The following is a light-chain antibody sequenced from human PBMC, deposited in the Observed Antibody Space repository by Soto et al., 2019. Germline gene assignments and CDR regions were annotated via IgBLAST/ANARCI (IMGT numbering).Light chain of an antibody. V-gene: IGKV2-28*01. CDR1: QSLLHSNGYNY. CDR2: LGS. Sequence: DIVMTQSPLSLPVTPGEPASISCRSSQSLLHSNGYNYLDWYLQKPGQSPQLLIYLGSNRASGVPDRFSGSGSGTDFTLKISRVAAEDVGVYYCMQALQMYLTFGGGTKVEIK. J-gene: IGKJ4*01. CDR3: MQALQMYLT.